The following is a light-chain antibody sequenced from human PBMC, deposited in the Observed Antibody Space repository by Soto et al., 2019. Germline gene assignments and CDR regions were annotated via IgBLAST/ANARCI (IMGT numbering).Light chain of an antibody. CDR3: QQYNDWPRGYT. CDR2: GAS. J-gene: IGKJ2*01. V-gene: IGKV3-15*01. CDR1: QSVSSN. Sequence: EIVMTQSPATLSVSPGGRATLSCRASQSVSSNLAWYQQKPGQAPRLLFYGASTRATGIPVRFSASGSGTEFTLTISSLQSEDFAVYYCQQYNDWPRGYTFGQGTKLEIK.